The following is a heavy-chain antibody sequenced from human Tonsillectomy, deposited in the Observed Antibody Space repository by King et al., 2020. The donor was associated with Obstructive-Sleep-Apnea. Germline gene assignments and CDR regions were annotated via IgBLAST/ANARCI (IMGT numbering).Heavy chain of an antibody. J-gene: IGHJ6*02. V-gene: IGHV1-2*04. D-gene: IGHD6-19*01. CDR3: ARDRVAGYYYYGMDV. Sequence: VQLVESGAEVKKPGASVKVSCKASGYTFTGYYMHWVRQAPGQGLEWMGWINPNSGGTNYAQKFQGWVTMTRDTSISTAYMELSRLRSDDTAVYYCARDRVAGYYYYGMDVWGHGTTVTVSS. CDR2: INPNSGGT. CDR1: GYTFTGYY.